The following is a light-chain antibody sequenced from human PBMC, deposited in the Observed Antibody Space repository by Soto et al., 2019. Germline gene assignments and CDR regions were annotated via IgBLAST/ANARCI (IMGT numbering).Light chain of an antibody. CDR3: QSYDSSLSALYV. J-gene: IGLJ1*01. V-gene: IGLV1-40*01. CDR1: SSNIGAGYD. CDR2: GNS. Sequence: QSVLTQPPSVSGAPGQSVTISCTGSSSNIGAGYDVHWYQQLPGTAPKLLIYGNSNRPSGVPDRFSGSKSGTSASLAITGLQAEDEADYDCQSYDSSLSALYVFGTGTKLTVL.